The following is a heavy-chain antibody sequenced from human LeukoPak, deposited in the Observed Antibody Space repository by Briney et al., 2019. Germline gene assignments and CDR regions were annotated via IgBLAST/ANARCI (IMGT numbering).Heavy chain of an antibody. V-gene: IGHV3-30*04. J-gene: IGHJ4*02. CDR1: GITFSSYA. D-gene: IGHD5-18*01. CDR2: ISHDGSNK. CDR3: ARPRTAKMPSAFDF. Sequence: GGSLRLSCAASGITFSSYAMHWVRQAPGMGLEWLAVISHDGSNKFYADSVKGRFTISRDDSKNTLYLQMSSLRAEDTAVYSCARPRTAKMPSAFDFWGQGTLVTVSS.